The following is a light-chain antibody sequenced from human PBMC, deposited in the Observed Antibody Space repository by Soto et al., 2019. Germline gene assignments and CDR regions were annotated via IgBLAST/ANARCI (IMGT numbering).Light chain of an antibody. J-gene: IGKJ1*01. CDR2: GAS. CDR3: QQYDNWPPLWS. Sequence: EVVMTQSPAILSVSPGERATLSCRASQSISSNLAWYQQKPGQAPRRLIHGASARATAIPARFSGSGSGTEFTLTLSSLQSEDFAVYYCQQYDNWPPLWSFGQGTKVELK. V-gene: IGKV3-15*01. CDR1: QSISSN.